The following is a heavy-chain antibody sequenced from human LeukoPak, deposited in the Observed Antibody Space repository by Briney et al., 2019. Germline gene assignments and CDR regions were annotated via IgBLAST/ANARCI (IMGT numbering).Heavy chain of an antibody. CDR3: ARGRITIFGVVLAYFDL. CDR1: GGSFSGYY. J-gene: IGHJ2*01. D-gene: IGHD3-3*01. Sequence: SETLSLTCAVYGGSFSGYYWSWIRQPPGKGLEWIGEINHRGSTNYNPSLKSRVTISVDTSKNQFSLKLSSVTAADTAVYYCARGRITIFGVVLAYFDLWGRGTLVTVSS. CDR2: INHRGST. V-gene: IGHV4-34*01.